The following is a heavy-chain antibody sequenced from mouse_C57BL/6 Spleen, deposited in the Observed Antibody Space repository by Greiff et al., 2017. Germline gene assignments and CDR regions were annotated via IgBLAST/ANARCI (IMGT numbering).Heavy chain of an antibody. CDR1: GYTFTSYW. CDR2: IHPNSGST. J-gene: IGHJ1*03. D-gene: IGHD2-2*01. Sequence: VPLQQSGAELVKPGASVKLSCKASGYTFTSYWMHWVKQRPGQGLEWIGMIHPNSGSTNYNEKFKSKATLTVDKSSSTAYMQLSSLTSEDSAVYYCAYGYDPNWYFDVWGTGTTVTVSS. CDR3: AYGYDPNWYFDV. V-gene: IGHV1-64*01.